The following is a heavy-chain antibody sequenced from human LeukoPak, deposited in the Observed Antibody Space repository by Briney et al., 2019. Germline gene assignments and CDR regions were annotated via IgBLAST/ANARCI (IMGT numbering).Heavy chain of an antibody. CDR3: ARAAYYDILTGYHLTDPYFDY. D-gene: IGHD3-9*01. CDR2: IIPIFGTT. V-gene: IGHV1-69*13. J-gene: IGHJ4*02. Sequence: SVKVSCKASGGTVRRFGISWVRQAPGQGLEWMGGIIPIFGTTSYVQKFQGRVTINADESTSTAYMELSSLRSEDTAVYYCARAAYYDILTGYHLTDPYFDYWGQGTLVTVSS. CDR1: GGTVRRFG.